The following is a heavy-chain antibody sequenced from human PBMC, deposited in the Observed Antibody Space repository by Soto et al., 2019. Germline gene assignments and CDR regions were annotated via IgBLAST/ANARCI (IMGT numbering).Heavy chain of an antibody. Sequence: QVHLVESGGGVVQPGRSLRLSCAASGFTFSSYCMHWVRQAPGKGLEWVGVISYDGSKKYYADSVTGRLTISRDNSKNTLYLQMNSLRAEDTAVYYCVKVYGDYQYYFDYWGQGTLVTVSS. V-gene: IGHV3-30*18. J-gene: IGHJ4*02. CDR3: VKVYGDYQYYFDY. CDR1: GFTFSSYC. D-gene: IGHD4-17*01. CDR2: ISYDGSKK.